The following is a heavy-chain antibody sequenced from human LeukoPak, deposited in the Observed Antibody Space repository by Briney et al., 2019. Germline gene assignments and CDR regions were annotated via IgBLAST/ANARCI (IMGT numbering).Heavy chain of an antibody. D-gene: IGHD6-19*01. V-gene: IGHV3-48*04. CDR2: ISSSGSTI. CDR1: GFTFSTYS. CDR3: AILGYSSGWYGFDY. Sequence: GGSLRLSCAASGFTFSTYSMNWVRQAPGKGLEWVSYISSSGSTIYYADSVKGRFTISRDNAKNSLYLQMNSLRAEDTAVYYCAILGYSSGWYGFDYWGQGTLVTVSS. J-gene: IGHJ4*02.